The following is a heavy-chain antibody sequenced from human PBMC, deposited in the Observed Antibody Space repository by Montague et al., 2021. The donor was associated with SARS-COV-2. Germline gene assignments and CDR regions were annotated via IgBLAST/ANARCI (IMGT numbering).Heavy chain of an antibody. J-gene: IGHJ5*02. CDR1: GDSISSGTHY. CDR3: AREDRWNWFDP. CDR2: IYTSGGT. D-gene: IGHD5-24*01. V-gene: IGHV4-61*02. Sequence: TLSLTCTVSGDSISSGTHYWSWIRQPAGKGLEWIGRIYTSGGTNYSPSLKSRVTISVDPSKNQFSLKLSSVTAADTAVYYCAREDRWNWFDPWGQGTLVIVSS.